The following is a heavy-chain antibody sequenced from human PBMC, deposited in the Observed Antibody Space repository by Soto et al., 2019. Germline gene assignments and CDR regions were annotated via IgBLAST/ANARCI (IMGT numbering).Heavy chain of an antibody. J-gene: IGHJ4*02. CDR1: GFTFSNAW. CDR3: TTDRYYDSSGYYSALDY. Sequence: PGGSLRLSCAASGFTFSNAWMSWVRQAPGKGLEWVGRIKSKTDGGTTDYAAPVKGRFTISRDDSKNTLYLQMNSLKTEDTAVYYCTTDRYYDSSGYYSALDYWGQGSLVTVS. D-gene: IGHD3-22*01. V-gene: IGHV3-15*01. CDR2: IKSKTDGGTT.